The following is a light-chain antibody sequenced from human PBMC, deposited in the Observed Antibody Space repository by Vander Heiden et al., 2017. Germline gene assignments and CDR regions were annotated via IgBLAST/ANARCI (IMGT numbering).Light chain of an antibody. Sequence: DIQMTQSPSSLSASVGDRVTITCQASQDISNYLNWYQQKPGKAPKLLIYDASNFETGVPSRFSGSGSGTDFTFTISSLQPEDIATYYCQQYDNLRVTFGGGTKVEIK. CDR2: DAS. J-gene: IGKJ4*01. CDR1: QDISNY. V-gene: IGKV1-33*01. CDR3: QQYDNLRVT.